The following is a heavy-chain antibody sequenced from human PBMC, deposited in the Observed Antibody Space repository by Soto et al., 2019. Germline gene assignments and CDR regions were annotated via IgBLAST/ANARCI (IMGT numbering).Heavy chain of an antibody. D-gene: IGHD2-8*01. CDR1: GDSIGTTHYY. Sequence: PSETLSLTCTVSGDSIGTTHYYWAWIRQSPGKGLEWIGNIHYSGSTYYMPSLRSRVTLSVDTSKNQFSLRLTSVTAEDTAVYYCARHEGNGNVWPLDYWGQGILVTVSS. CDR3: ARHEGNGNVWPLDY. V-gene: IGHV4-39*01. J-gene: IGHJ4*02. CDR2: IHYSGST.